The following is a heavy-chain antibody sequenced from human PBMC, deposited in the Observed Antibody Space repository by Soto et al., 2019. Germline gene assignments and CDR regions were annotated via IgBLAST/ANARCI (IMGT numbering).Heavy chain of an antibody. Sequence: PGGSLRLSCAASGFTFSNYAMSWVRQAPGKGLEWVSAISGSGGSTFYADSVKGRFTISRDNSKSTLYLQMNSLRAEDTAVYYCAKGATVPINSAFRKFYYYAMDVWGQGTTVTVSS. V-gene: IGHV3-23*01. D-gene: IGHD4-4*01. J-gene: IGHJ6*02. CDR3: AKGATVPINSAFRKFYYYAMDV. CDR2: ISGSGGST. CDR1: GFTFSNYA.